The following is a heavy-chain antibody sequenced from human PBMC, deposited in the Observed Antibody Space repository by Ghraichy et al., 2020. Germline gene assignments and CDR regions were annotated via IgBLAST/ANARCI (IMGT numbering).Heavy chain of an antibody. J-gene: IGHJ5*02. D-gene: IGHD3-22*01. Sequence: ASVKVSCKASGYSFASYAMHWVRQAPGQSLEWMGWINVGNGNTKYSQKFQGRVTITRDTAATTVYMELSSLTSEDTSVYYCARDDNWFDPWGQGTLVTVSS. CDR3: ARDDNWFDP. CDR1: GYSFASYA. V-gene: IGHV1-3*01. CDR2: INVGNGNT.